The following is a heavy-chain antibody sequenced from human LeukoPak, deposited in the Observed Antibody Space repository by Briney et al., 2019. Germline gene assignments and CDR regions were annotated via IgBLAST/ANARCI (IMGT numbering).Heavy chain of an antibody. CDR1: GFTFSSYW. Sequence: GGSLRLSCAASGFTFSSYWMSWVRQAPGKGLEWVSAISGSGGSTYYADSVKGRFTISRDNSKNTLYLQMNSLRAEDTAVYYCANMARSCSGGSCYWGQGTLVTVSS. CDR3: ANMARSCSGGSCY. CDR2: ISGSGGST. J-gene: IGHJ4*02. V-gene: IGHV3-23*01. D-gene: IGHD2-15*01.